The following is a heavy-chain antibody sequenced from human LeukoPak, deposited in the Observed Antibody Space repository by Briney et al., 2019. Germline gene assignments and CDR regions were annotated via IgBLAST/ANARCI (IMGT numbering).Heavy chain of an antibody. D-gene: IGHD1-26*01. Sequence: PGGSLRLSCVASGFTFSSFAMSWVRQAPGKGLEWVSSIGGSGVNTYYADSLKGRFSISRDNSHNTLYLQMGSLRAEDTAIFYCAKVRSATGMTTTYFDYWGQGTLVTVSS. CDR2: IGGSGVNT. J-gene: IGHJ4*02. CDR3: AKVRSATGMTTTYFDY. CDR1: GFTFSSFA. V-gene: IGHV3-23*01.